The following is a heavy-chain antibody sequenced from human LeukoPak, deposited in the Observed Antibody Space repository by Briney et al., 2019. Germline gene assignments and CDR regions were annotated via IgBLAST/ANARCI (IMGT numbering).Heavy chain of an antibody. CDR1: GFTFSSYA. CDR2: ISYDGSNK. CDR3: ARHPSRGSYYPYYFDY. J-gene: IGHJ4*02. V-gene: IGHV3-30*04. D-gene: IGHD1-26*01. Sequence: GGSLRLSCAASGFTFSSYAMHWVRQAPGKGLEWVAVISYDGSNKYYADSVKGRFTISRDNSKNTLYLQMNSLRAEDTAVYYCARHPSRGSYYPYYFDYWGQGTLVTVSS.